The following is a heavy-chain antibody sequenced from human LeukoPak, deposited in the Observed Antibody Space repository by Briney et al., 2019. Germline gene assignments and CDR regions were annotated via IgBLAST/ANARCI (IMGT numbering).Heavy chain of an antibody. J-gene: IGHJ5*02. CDR2: IYYSGST. Sequence: SETLSLTCTVSGGSISSYYWSWIRQPPGKGLEWIGYIYYSGSTNYNPSLKSRVTISVDTSKNQFSLNLSSVTAADTAVYYCARDSGYYDFWSGYFLSATPGGGFDPWGQGTLVTVSS. D-gene: IGHD3-3*01. V-gene: IGHV4-59*12. CDR1: GGSISSYY. CDR3: ARDSGYYDFWSGYFLSATPGGGFDP.